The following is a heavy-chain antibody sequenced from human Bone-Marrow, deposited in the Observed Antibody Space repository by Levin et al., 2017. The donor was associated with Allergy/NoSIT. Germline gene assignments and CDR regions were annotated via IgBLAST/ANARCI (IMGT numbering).Heavy chain of an antibody. D-gene: IGHD3-10*01. V-gene: IGHV4-59*01. CDR2: IYYSGST. CDR1: GGSISHYY. CDR3: ARETLWFGYYYMDV. Sequence: ASETLSLTCTVSGGSISHYYWSWIRQTPGKGLEWIGDIYYSGSTNYNPSLKSRISISADTSKKHFSLKLRSVTAADTAVYYCARETLWFGYYYMDVWGKGTTVTVSS. J-gene: IGHJ6*03.